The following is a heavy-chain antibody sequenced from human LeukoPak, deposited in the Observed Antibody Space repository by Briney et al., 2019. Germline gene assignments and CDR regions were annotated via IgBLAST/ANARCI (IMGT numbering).Heavy chain of an antibody. CDR3: ARQGCSSTSCYLFALYAFDI. V-gene: IGHV4-39*01. Sequence: PSETLSLTCTVSGGSISSSSYYWGWIRQPPGKGLEWIGSIYYRGSIYDNPSLKSRVTISVDTSKNQFSLKLSSVTAADTAVYYCARQGCSSTSCYLFALYAFDIWGQGTMVTVSS. CDR2: IYYRGSI. J-gene: IGHJ3*02. D-gene: IGHD2-2*01. CDR1: GGSISSSSYY.